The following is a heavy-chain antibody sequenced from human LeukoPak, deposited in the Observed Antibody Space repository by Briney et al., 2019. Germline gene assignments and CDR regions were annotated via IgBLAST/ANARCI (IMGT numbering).Heavy chain of an antibody. CDR1: GFTFRNYG. Sequence: GGSLRLSCAASGFTFRNYGMHWVRQAPDKGREWVAVIWYDGSNKIYADAVKGRFTFSRDNSKNMLYLQMNSLRAEDTAVYYCARDRNWGSAAHHFDLWGQGTLVSVSS. D-gene: IGHD7-27*01. CDR2: IWYDGSNK. CDR3: ARDRNWGSAAHHFDL. J-gene: IGHJ4*02. V-gene: IGHV3-33*01.